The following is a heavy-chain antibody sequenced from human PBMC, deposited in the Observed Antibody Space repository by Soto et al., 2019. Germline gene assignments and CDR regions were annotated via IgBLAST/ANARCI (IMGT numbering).Heavy chain of an antibody. CDR2: IIPIFATP. V-gene: IGHV1-69*06. D-gene: IGHD2-2*01. CDR3: ARGGPVIIPAATNWFDP. CDR1: GGFNSYS. Sequence: QVQLVQSGPEVKKPGSSVKVSCKGSGGFNSYSISWVRQAPGQGPEWMGGIIPIFATPTYAQKFQGRVTITADKSTSTAYMELSRLTSEDTAVYYCARGGPVIIPAATNWFDPWGQGPLVSFSS. J-gene: IGHJ5*02.